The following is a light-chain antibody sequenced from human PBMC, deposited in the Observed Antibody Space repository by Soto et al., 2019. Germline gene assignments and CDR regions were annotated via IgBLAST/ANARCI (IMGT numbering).Light chain of an antibody. CDR2: GAS. V-gene: IGKV1-6*01. Sequence: IQMIQSQSSLSASVGDRVTISCRSSQGIGNALVWYQHKPGKSPKDLIYGASNLQRRVPPSFSGSESRSDFSPAISSPQAEDAATYYRLQDINYPWTFSQGTKVDIK. J-gene: IGKJ1*01. CDR1: QGIGNA. CDR3: LQDINYPWT.